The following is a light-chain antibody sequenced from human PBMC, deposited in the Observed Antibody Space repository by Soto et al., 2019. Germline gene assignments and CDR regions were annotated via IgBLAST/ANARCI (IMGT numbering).Light chain of an antibody. CDR1: SSDVGGHNY. CDR3: CYYAGSNTFE. CDR2: DVS. J-gene: IGLJ2*01. V-gene: IGLV2-11*01. Sequence: QSVLTQPRSVSGSPGQSVTISCTGTSSDVGGHNYVSWYQQHPGKAPKLMIYDVSKRPSGVPDRFSGSKSGNTASLTISGLQAEDEADYYCCYYAGSNTFEFGGGTKLTVL.